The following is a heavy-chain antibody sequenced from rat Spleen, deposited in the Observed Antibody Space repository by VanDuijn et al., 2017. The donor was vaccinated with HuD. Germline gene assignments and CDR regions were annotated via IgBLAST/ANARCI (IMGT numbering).Heavy chain of an antibody. CDR2: ISYDGGIT. V-gene: IGHV5-20*01. CDR3: TTDRTGALMDA. CDR1: GFTFSNHA. Sequence: EVQLVESGGGLVQPGRSMKLSCAASGFTFSNHALAWVRQAPKKGLGWVASISYDGGITYYRDSVKGRFTISRDNAKSTLYLQMDSLRSEDTATYYCTTDRTGALMDAWGQGASVTVSS. D-gene: IGHD5-1*01. J-gene: IGHJ4*01.